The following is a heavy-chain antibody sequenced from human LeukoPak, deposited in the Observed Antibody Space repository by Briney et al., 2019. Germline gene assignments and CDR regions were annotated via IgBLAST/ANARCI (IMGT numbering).Heavy chain of an antibody. CDR2: ISGSGGST. CDR1: GFTFSSYA. Sequence: PGGSLRLSCAASGFTFSSYAMSWVRQAPGKGLEWVSAISGSGGSTYYADSVKGRFTISRDNAKNSLYLQMNSLRAEDTAVYYCAREWGLITLHAFDIWGQGTMVTVSS. CDR3: AREWGLITLHAFDI. J-gene: IGHJ3*02. V-gene: IGHV3-23*01. D-gene: IGHD3-16*01.